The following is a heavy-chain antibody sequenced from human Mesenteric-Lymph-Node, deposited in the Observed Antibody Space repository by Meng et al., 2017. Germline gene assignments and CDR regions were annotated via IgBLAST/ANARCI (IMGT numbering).Heavy chain of an antibody. Sequence: GQLQESGPGLVKPSETLALTCTFSGGSISSSNYYWDWIRQPPGKGLEWIGYIYYSGSTYYNPSLKSRVTISVDTSKNQFSLKLSSVTAADTAVYYCARGYYDSSGYGYWYFDLWGRGTLVTVFS. D-gene: IGHD3-22*01. V-gene: IGHV4-30-4*08. CDR1: GGSISSSNYY. J-gene: IGHJ2*01. CDR3: ARGYYDSSGYGYWYFDL. CDR2: IYYSGST.